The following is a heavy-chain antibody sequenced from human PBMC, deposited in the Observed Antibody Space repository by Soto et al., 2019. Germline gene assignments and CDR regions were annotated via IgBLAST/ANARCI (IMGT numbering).Heavy chain of an antibody. Sequence: ASVKVSCKASGYTFTSYYMHWVRQAPGQGLEWMGIINPSGGSTSYAQKFQGRVTMTRDTSTSTVYMVLSSLRSEDTAVYYCESAKTSGPGGGTTTSFDYWGQ. D-gene: IGHD1-26*01. V-gene: IGHV1-46*01. CDR3: ESAKTSGPGGGTTTSFDY. CDR1: GYTFTSYY. J-gene: IGHJ4*01. CDR2: INPSGGST.